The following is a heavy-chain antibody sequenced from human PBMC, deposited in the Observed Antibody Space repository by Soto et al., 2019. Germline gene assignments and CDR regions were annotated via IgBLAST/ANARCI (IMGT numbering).Heavy chain of an antibody. J-gene: IGHJ4*02. D-gene: IGHD1-1*01. Sequence: QVQLLQSGAEVKKPGASVIVSCKASGYTFTNYGVSWVRQAPGQRLEWMGWIIPYNGNTKSAQKLQGRVTMTTDTSASAAYMELWSLRSDDTAVYYCARVKYNWNDPYYFDYWGQGTLVTVSS. CDR1: GYTFTNYG. CDR2: IIPYNGNT. CDR3: ARVKYNWNDPYYFDY. V-gene: IGHV1-18*01.